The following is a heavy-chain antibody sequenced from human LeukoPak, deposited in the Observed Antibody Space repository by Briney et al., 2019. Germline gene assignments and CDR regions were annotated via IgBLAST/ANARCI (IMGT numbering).Heavy chain of an antibody. CDR2: IHIDGDT. CDR1: EFSIRSNY. CDR3: ARDGLDSSGPVAFDI. V-gene: IGHV3-66*01. Sequence: GSLRLSCVASEFSIRSNYMSWVRQAPGKGLEWVSIIHIDGDTHYADSVKGRFTISRDNSKNTLYLQMNSLRSEDTAVYYCARDGLDSSGPVAFDIWGQGTMVTVSS. J-gene: IGHJ3*02. D-gene: IGHD3-22*01.